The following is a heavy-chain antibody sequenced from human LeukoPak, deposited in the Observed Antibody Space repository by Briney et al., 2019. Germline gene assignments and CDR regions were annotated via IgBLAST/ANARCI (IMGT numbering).Heavy chain of an antibody. CDR3: ARARGFDY. CDR2: IKEDGSEK. J-gene: IGHJ4*02. Sequence: PGGSLRLSCAGAGFTFRSHWMSWVRQAPGKGLEWVANIKEDGSEKYYVDSVKGRFTISRDNAKNSLYLQMNSLRAEDTAVYYCARARGFDYWGQGTLVTVSS. CDR1: GFTFRSHW. V-gene: IGHV3-7*01.